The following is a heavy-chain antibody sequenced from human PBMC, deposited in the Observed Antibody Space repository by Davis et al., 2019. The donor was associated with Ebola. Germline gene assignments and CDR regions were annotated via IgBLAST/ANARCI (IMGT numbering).Heavy chain of an antibody. CDR3: ARANHVNIYYYYMDV. J-gene: IGHJ6*03. D-gene: IGHD1-14*01. CDR1: GGSFSGYY. V-gene: IGHV4-59*08. Sequence: SETLSLTCAVYGGSFSGYYWSWIRQPPGKGLEWIAYIYYSGTTSYNPSLKSRVTISLDTSKNQFSLKLDSVTAADTAVYYCARANHVNIYYYYMDVWGTGTTVTVSS. CDR2: IYYSGTT.